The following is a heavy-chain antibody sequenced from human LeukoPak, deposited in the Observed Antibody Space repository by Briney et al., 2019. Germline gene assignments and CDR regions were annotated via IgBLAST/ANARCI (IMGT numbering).Heavy chain of an antibody. V-gene: IGHV3-66*02. D-gene: IGHD1-1*01. CDR2: IYSGGST. CDR3: ARDDRAYYYYYMDV. Sequence: PGGSLRLSCAASGFTVSSNYMSWVRQAPGKGLEWVSVIYSGGSTYYADSVKGRFTISRDNSKNTLYLQMNSLRAEDTAVYYCARDDRAYYYYYMDVWGKGTTVTVSS. CDR1: GFTVSSNY. J-gene: IGHJ6*03.